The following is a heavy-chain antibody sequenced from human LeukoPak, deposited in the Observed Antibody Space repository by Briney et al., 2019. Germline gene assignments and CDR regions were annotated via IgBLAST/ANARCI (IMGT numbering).Heavy chain of an antibody. CDR3: ARPRFWSGYYTYDAFDI. Sequence: SETLSLTCTVSGGSLSRYYWSWIRQPPGKGLEWIGYIYYSGSTNYNPSLKSRVTISVDTSKNQFSLKLSSVTAADTAVYYCARPRFWSGYYTYDAFDIWGQGTMVTVSS. CDR1: GGSLSRYY. V-gene: IGHV4-59*08. CDR2: IYYSGST. J-gene: IGHJ3*02. D-gene: IGHD3-3*01.